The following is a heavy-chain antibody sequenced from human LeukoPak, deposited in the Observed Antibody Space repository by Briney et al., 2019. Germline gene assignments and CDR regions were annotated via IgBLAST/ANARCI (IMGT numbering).Heavy chain of an antibody. CDR2: IGGGGADK. CDR1: GFTFGTYG. D-gene: IGHD2-21*02. V-gene: IGHV3-23*01. CDR3: ARRCGDCLGASDI. Sequence: GGSLRLSCVASGFTFGTYGMRWVPQAPGKGLGWVSSIGGGGADKYYADSVKGRFTISRDNSKNTLSLQMNSLRAEDTAIYYCARRCGDCLGASDIWGQGTMVTVSS. J-gene: IGHJ3*02.